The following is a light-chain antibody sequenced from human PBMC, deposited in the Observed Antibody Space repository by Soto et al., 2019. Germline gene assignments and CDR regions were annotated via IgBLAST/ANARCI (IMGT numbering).Light chain of an antibody. CDR2: GAS. Sequence: EIVLTQSPGTLSVSPGERATLSCRASQSVGRNFLAWYQQKPGQAPRLLIHGASSRATGIPDRFSGSGSETDFPLTISRLEPEDFAVYYCQQYASSPLTFGGGTKVETK. J-gene: IGKJ4*01. CDR3: QQYASSPLT. CDR1: QSVGRNF. V-gene: IGKV3-20*01.